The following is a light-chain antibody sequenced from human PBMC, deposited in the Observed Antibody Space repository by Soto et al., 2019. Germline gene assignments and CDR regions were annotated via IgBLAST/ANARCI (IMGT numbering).Light chain of an antibody. Sequence: QSVLTQPASVSGSPGQSITISCTGSSSDVGGYNYVSWYQQHHPGKAPKLLIYDVSNRPSGVSNRFSGSKSGNTASQTISGLQAEDEADYYCSSYTTSSTVVFGGGTKLTVL. J-gene: IGLJ2*01. CDR2: DVS. CDR3: SSYTTSSTVV. V-gene: IGLV2-14*03. CDR1: SSDVGGYNY.